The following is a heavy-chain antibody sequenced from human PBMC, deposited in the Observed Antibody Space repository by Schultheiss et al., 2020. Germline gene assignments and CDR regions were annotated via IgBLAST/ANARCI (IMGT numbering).Heavy chain of an antibody. D-gene: IGHD1-26*01. V-gene: IGHV4-61*02. Sequence: SETLSLTCTVSGGSISSGSYYLSWIREPAGKGLEWIGRIYTSGSTNYNPSLKSRVTISVDTSKNQFSLKLSSVTAADTAVYYCARDPEWGAFDIWGPGTMVPVSS. CDR3: ARDPEWGAFDI. CDR1: GGSISSGSYY. CDR2: IYTSGST. J-gene: IGHJ3*02.